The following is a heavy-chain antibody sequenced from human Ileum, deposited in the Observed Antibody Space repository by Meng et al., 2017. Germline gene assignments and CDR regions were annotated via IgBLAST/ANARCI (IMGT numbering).Heavy chain of an antibody. D-gene: IGHD3-9*01. CDR2: LSGNSNT. CDR3: ARGIGTHGRYYSDY. CDR1: GVTFSSYG. V-gene: IGHV3-23*03. Sequence: EVQRLESGGGFVQPGGSLRLSCTASGVTFSSYGMSWVRQAPGKGLEWVSGLSGNSNTYYAESVMGRFAISRDNSKNTLYLQMNSLKAEDTAVYYCARGIGTHGRYYSDYWGQGTLVTVSS. J-gene: IGHJ4*02.